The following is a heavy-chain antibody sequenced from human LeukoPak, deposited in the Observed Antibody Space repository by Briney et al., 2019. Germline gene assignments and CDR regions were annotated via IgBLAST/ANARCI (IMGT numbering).Heavy chain of an antibody. D-gene: IGHD3-10*01. CDR1: GFTFSSYA. CDR2: ISYDGSNK. CDR3: AKAKSNMVRGVIDY. Sequence: PGGSLRLSCAASGFTFSSYAMPWVRQAPGKGLEWVAVISYDGSNKYYADSVKGRFTISRDNAKNSLYLQMNSLRAEDTALYYCAKAKSNMVRGVIDYWGQGTLVTVSS. V-gene: IGHV3-30-3*01. J-gene: IGHJ4*02.